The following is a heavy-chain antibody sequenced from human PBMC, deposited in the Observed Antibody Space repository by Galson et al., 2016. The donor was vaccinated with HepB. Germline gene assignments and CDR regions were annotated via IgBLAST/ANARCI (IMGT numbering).Heavy chain of an antibody. CDR1: GFTFENYA. Sequence: SLRLSCAASGFTFENYAMNWVRQAPGKSLEWVSGISWNSGSIGYADSVKGRFTISRDNAKNSLYLQMNSLRAEDTALYYCATYSLYLFNYWVQGTLVTVSS. J-gene: IGHJ4*02. D-gene: IGHD1-26*01. CDR3: ATYSLYLFNY. CDR2: ISWNSGSI. V-gene: IGHV3-9*01.